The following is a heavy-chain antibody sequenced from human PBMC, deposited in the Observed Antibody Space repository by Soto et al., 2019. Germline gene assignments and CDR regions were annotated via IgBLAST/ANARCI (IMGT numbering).Heavy chain of an antibody. J-gene: IGHJ6*02. Sequence: RSETLSLTSAVYGGSFTGYYWSCIRRPPRRGLDGVGEINHCGSTNYNQSLKSRTTIAVDPCTNQFSLMLSSVTAEAAAVSFCGRASGRYGMDVWVQGTTVTVSS. CDR3: GRASGRYGMDV. CDR2: INHCGST. CDR1: GGSFTGYY. D-gene: IGHD1-26*01. V-gene: IGHV4-34*01.